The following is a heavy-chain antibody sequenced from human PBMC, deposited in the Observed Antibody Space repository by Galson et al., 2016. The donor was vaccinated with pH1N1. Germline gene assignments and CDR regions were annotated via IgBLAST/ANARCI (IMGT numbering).Heavy chain of an antibody. J-gene: IGHJ3*02. CDR2: IYLGGSLV. Sequence: QSGAEVKKPGESLKISCKGSGYSFASSWIGWVRQMPGKGLEWMGIIYLGGSLVRYSPSFQGQVTISADKSIAIVYLQWSSLKASDTAIYYCARQNDYGDYRGDAFDIWGQGTMVTFSS. CDR3: ARQNDYGDYRGDAFDI. CDR1: GYSFASSW. D-gene: IGHD4-17*01. V-gene: IGHV5-51*01.